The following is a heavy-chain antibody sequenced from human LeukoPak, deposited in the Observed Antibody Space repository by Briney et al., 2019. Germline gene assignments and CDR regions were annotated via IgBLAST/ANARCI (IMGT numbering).Heavy chain of an antibody. J-gene: IGHJ4*02. CDR3: ARGHDILTGYGDY. D-gene: IGHD3-9*01. Sequence: GGSLRLSCAASGFTVSSNYMSWVRQAPGKGLEWVSVIYSGGSTYYADSVKGRFTISRDNSKNTLYLQMNSLRAEDTAVYYCARGHDILTGYGDYWGQATLVTVSS. CDR1: GFTVSSNY. CDR2: IYSGGST. V-gene: IGHV3-53*01.